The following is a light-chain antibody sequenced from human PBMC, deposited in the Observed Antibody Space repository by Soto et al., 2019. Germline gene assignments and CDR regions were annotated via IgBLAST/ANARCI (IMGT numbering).Light chain of an antibody. J-gene: IGKJ1*01. CDR3: QQYNDWPRT. Sequence: VFTQSPGTLSLSPGERASLSGRASQSVSSGHLAWYQQKPGQAPRLLIYGSSYRATGFPARFSGSGSGTEFTLAISSLQSEDFAFYYCQQYNDWPRTFGQGPMWIS. CDR1: QSVSSGH. CDR2: GSS. V-gene: IGKV3-15*01.